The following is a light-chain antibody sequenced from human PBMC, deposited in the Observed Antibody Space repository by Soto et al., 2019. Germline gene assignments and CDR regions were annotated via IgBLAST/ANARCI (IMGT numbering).Light chain of an antibody. CDR2: RNN. J-gene: IGLJ3*02. V-gene: IGLV1-44*01. CDR3: ASWDDSLNGHVL. CDR1: SSNIGSNT. Sequence: QSVLSQPPSASGTPGQRVTISCSGSSSNIGSNTVSWYQQVPGAAPKLLIYRNNQRPSGVPDRFSGSKTGTSASLAISGLQSEDEATYYCASWDDSLNGHVLFGGGTKVTVL.